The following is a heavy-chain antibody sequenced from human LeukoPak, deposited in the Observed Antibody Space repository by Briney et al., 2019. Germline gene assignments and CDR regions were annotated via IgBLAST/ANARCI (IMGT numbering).Heavy chain of an antibody. CDR2: INPNSGGT. CDR3: ARHKTRYSSGWYVSDY. V-gene: IGHV1-2*02. D-gene: IGHD6-19*01. Sequence: ASVKVSCKASGYTFTGYYMHWVRQAPGQGLEWMGWINPNSGGTNYAQKFQGRVTMTRDTSISTAYMELSRLRSDDTAVYYCARHKTRYSSGWYVSDYWGQGTLVTVSS. CDR1: GYTFTGYY. J-gene: IGHJ4*02.